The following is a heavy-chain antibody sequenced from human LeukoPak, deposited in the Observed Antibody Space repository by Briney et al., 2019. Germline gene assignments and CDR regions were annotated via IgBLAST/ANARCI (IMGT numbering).Heavy chain of an antibody. V-gene: IGHV4-59*01. Sequence: SGTPSLTLTVSGGSLSSYYWSWIRQPPGKGLGGIGDIYYSGSTNYNPSLKSRVTISVDTSKNQFSLKLSSVTAADTAVYYCARVPNRDRYYYYYGMDVWGQGTTVTVSS. CDR1: GGSLSSYY. CDR2: IYYSGST. CDR3: ARVPNRDRYYYYYGMDV. D-gene: IGHD1-14*01. J-gene: IGHJ6*02.